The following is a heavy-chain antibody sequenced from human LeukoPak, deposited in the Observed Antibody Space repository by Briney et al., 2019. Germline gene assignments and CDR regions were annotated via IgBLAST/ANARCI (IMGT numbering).Heavy chain of an antibody. J-gene: IGHJ4*02. Sequence: SETLSLTCTVSGGSISSYYWSWIRQPPGKGLEWIGYIYYSGSTNYNPSLKSRVTISVDTSKNQFSLKLSSVTAADTAVYYCARHLEVEGGYYSYFDYWGQGTLVTVSS. V-gene: IGHV4-59*08. CDR1: GGSISSYY. CDR3: ARHLEVEGGYYSYFDY. CDR2: IYYSGST. D-gene: IGHD3-22*01.